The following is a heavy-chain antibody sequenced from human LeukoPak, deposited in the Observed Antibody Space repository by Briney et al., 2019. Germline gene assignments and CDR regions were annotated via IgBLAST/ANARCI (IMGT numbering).Heavy chain of an antibody. V-gene: IGHV4-59*01. Sequence: SETLSLTRTVSGGSISSYYWSWIRQPPGKGLEWIGYIYYSGSTNYNPSLKSRVTISVDTSKNQFSLKLSSVTAADTAVYYCAREPSYYDILTGYYGYDAFDIWGQGTMVTVSS. CDR3: AREPSYYDILTGYYGYDAFDI. CDR1: GGSISSYY. D-gene: IGHD3-9*01. J-gene: IGHJ3*02. CDR2: IYYSGST.